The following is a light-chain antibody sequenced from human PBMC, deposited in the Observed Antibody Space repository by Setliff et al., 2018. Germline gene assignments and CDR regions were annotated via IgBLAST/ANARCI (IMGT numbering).Light chain of an antibody. Sequence: QSALTQPPSASGSPGQSVTISCTGTSSDVGGYNYVSWYQQHPGKAPKLMIYEVSKRPSGVPDRFSGSKSGNTASLTVSGLQAEDEADYYCSSYAGSSTLEVFGTGTKGTVL. CDR2: EVS. V-gene: IGLV2-8*01. CDR3: SSYAGSSTLEV. CDR1: SSDVGGYNY. J-gene: IGLJ1*01.